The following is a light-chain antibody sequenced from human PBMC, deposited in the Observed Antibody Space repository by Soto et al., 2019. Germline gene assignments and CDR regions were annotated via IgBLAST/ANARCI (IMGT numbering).Light chain of an antibody. V-gene: IGKV3D-11*02. CDR1: QSVSTI. CDR3: QQNSDWQGS. CDR2: DVS. Sequence: EIVLTQSPAPLSLSPGELATLSCRASQSVSTILAWFQQKPGQAPRLLIYDVSTRAPGIPARFSGSGSGTEFTLTINSLAPEDFAVYDCQQNSDWQGSFGRGTKVDIK. J-gene: IGKJ1*01.